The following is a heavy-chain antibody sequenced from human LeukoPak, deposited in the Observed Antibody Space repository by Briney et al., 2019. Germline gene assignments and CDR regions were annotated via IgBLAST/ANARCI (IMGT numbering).Heavy chain of an antibody. Sequence: GGSLRLSCSASGFTFSSYSMNWVRQAPGKGLEWVSSISSRSTYIYYADSVKGRFTISRDNAKNSLYLQMNSLRAEDTAVYYCARDLLGYCSGGSCYSDYWGQGTLVTVSS. CDR3: ARDLLGYCSGGSCYSDY. J-gene: IGHJ4*02. CDR1: GFTFSSYS. D-gene: IGHD2-15*01. V-gene: IGHV3-21*01. CDR2: ISSRSTYI.